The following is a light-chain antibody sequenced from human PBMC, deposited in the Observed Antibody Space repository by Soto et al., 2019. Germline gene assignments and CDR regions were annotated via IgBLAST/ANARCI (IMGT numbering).Light chain of an antibody. V-gene: IGKV1-39*01. Sequence: DIQMTQSPSSLSASVGDRVTITCRASESIARHLNWYHQKPGKAPKLLIYAESILQNGVPSRFRGGGDGKDCALTISNLQPEDFATYCCQQTYSTLSITFGQGTRLEIK. J-gene: IGKJ5*01. CDR3: QQTYSTLSIT. CDR1: ESIARH. CDR2: AES.